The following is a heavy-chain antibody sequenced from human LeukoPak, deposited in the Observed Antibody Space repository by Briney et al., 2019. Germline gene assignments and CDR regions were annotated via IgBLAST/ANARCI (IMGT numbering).Heavy chain of an antibody. CDR3: ARNRADILTDSYYYYYYMDV. V-gene: IGHV1-69*13. D-gene: IGHD3-9*01. Sequence: SVKVSCKASGGTFSSYAISWVRQAPGQGLEWMGGIIPIFGTANYAQKFQGRVTITADESTSTAYMELSSLRSEDTAVYYCARNRADILTDSYYYYYYMDVWGKGTTVTVSS. J-gene: IGHJ6*03. CDR2: IIPIFGTA. CDR1: GGTFSSYA.